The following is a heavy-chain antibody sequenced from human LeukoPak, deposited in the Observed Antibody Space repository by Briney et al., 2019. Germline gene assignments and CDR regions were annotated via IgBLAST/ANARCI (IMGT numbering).Heavy chain of an antibody. D-gene: IGHD6-13*01. J-gene: IGHJ3*02. V-gene: IGHV6-1*01. CDR3: ARVFGIATLDAFDI. CDR2: TYYRSKWYN. CDR1: GDSVSSNSAA. Sequence: SQTLSLTFAISGDSVSSNSAAWNWIRQSPSRGLEWLGRTYYRSKWYNNYAVSVKSRITINPDTSKNQFSLQLSSVTPEDTAVYYCARVFGIATLDAFDIWGQGTTVTVSS.